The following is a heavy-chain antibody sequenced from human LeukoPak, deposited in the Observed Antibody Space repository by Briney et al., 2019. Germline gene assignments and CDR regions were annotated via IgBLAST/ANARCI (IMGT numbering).Heavy chain of an antibody. CDR3: AKDDAWGRYKD. CDR1: GFTFSSRG. CDR2: ISPSGGIT. V-gene: IGHV3-23*01. Sequence: GGTLRLSCAASGFTFSSRGMNWVRQAPGKGLEWVSGISPSGGITYYTDSVKGRFTISRDNSKHTVSLQMNSLRGEDTAVYYCAKDDAWGRYKDWGQGTLVTVSS. J-gene: IGHJ1*01. D-gene: IGHD3-16*01.